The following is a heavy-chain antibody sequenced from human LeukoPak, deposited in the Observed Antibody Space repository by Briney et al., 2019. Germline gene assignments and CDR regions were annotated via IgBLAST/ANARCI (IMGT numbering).Heavy chain of an antibody. V-gene: IGHV3-7*01. J-gene: IGHJ1*01. Sequence: GGSLRLSCAASGLTFSSYWMSWVRQAPGKGLEWVANIKQDGSEKYYVDSVKGRFTISRDNAQNSMYLQMNSLRVEDTAVYYCTSWGDTTAEYFQRWGQGTLVTVSS. CDR2: IKQDGSEK. CDR1: GLTFSSYW. CDR3: TSWGDTTAEYFQR. D-gene: IGHD2-21*02.